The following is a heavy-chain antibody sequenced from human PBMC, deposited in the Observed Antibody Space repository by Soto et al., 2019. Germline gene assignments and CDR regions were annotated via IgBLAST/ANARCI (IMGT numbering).Heavy chain of an antibody. J-gene: IGHJ4*02. D-gene: IGHD1-26*01. CDR2: IYYSGTT. CDR3: ARLRELTTAPFDY. V-gene: IGHV4-39*01. Sequence: PSETLSLTCTVSGGSISSGGYYWYWIRQHPGKGLEWIGYIYYSGTTYYNPSLKSRVTISVDTSKNQFSLKLSSVTAADTAVYYCARLRELTTAPFDYWGQGTLVTVSS. CDR1: GGSISSGGYY.